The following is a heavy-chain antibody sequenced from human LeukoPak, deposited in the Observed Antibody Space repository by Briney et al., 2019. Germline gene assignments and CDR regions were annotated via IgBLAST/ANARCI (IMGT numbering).Heavy chain of an antibody. D-gene: IGHD3/OR15-3a*01. J-gene: IGHJ4*02. CDR2: INHSGST. Sequence: SETLSLTCAVYGGSFSGYYWSWIRQPPGKGPEWIGEINHSGSTNYNPSLKSRVTISVDTSKNQFSLKLSSVTAADTAVYYCARRTGVRRVDYWGQGTLVTVSS. CDR1: GGSFSGYY. V-gene: IGHV4-34*01. CDR3: ARRTGVRRVDY.